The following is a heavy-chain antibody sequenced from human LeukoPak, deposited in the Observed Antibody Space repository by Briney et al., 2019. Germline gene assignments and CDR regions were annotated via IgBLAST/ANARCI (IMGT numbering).Heavy chain of an antibody. CDR3: ARVVGQIGYCTNGVCYYPDAFDI. CDR2: IIPIFGTA. Sequence: LVKVSCKASGGTFSSYAISWVRQAPGQGLEWMGGIIPIFGTANYAQKFQGRVTITTDESTSTAYMELSSLRSEDTAVYYCARVVGQIGYCTNGVCYYPDAFDIWGQGTMVTVSS. CDR1: GGTFSSYA. J-gene: IGHJ3*02. D-gene: IGHD2-8*01. V-gene: IGHV1-69*05.